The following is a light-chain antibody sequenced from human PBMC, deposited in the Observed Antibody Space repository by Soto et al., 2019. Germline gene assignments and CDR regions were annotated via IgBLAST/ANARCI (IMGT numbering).Light chain of an antibody. CDR3: QHYQNWHT. J-gene: IGKJ4*01. Sequence: IVLTQSPATLSVPPGERSTLSCRASQSVSTNFAWYQQKPGQAPRLLIYGASTRATAVPARFTASGSGTEFTLTISSLQSEDSAVYYCQHYQNWHTFGGGTKVDI. V-gene: IGKV3-15*01. CDR1: QSVSTN. CDR2: GAS.